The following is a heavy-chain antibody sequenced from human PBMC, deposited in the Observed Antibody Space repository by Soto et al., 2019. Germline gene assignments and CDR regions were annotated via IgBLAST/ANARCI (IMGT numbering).Heavy chain of an antibody. D-gene: IGHD6-6*01. CDR2: IYYSGST. CDR1: GGSISSYY. V-gene: IGHV4-59*01. CDR3: ARVLSSSSEWFDP. Sequence: SDTLSLTCTVSGGSISSYYWSWIRQPPGKGLEWIGYIYYSGSTNYNPSLKSRVTISVDTSKNQFSLKLSSVTAADTAVYYCARVLSSSSEWFDPWGQGTLVTVSS. J-gene: IGHJ5*02.